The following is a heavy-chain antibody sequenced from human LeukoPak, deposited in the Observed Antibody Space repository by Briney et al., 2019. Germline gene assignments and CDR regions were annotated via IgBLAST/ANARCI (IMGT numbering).Heavy chain of an antibody. CDR1: GFTFSDYT. J-gene: IGHJ4*02. CDR3: ARGLSSVGNY. Sequence: SGGSLRLSCAASGFTFSDYTMNWVRQAPGKGLEWVSSISSSSSTKFYADSVKGRFTISRDNAKNSLYLQMNSLRDEATAVYSCARGLSSVGNYCGQGPLVTVSS. V-gene: IGHV3-48*02. D-gene: IGHD2-15*01. CDR2: ISSSSSTK.